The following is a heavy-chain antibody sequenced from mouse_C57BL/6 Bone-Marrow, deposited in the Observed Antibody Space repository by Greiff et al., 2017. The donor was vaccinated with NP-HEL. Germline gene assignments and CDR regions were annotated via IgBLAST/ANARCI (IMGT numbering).Heavy chain of an antibody. J-gene: IGHJ1*03. CDR1: GYTFTSYW. Sequence: QVQLQQSGTELVKPGASVKLSCKASGYTFTSYWMHWVKQRPGQGLEWIGNINPSNGGTNYNEKFKSKATLTVDKSSSTAYMQLSSLTSEDSAVYYCARSPFITTVVATDWYFDVWGTGTTVTVSS. CDR2: INPSNGGT. D-gene: IGHD1-1*01. V-gene: IGHV1-53*01. CDR3: ARSPFITTVVATDWYFDV.